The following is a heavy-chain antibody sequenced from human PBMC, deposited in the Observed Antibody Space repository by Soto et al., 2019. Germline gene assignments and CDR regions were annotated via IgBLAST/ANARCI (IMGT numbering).Heavy chain of an antibody. V-gene: IGHV4-34*01. Sequence: SETLSLTCAVYGGSFSGYYWSWIRQPPGKGLEWIGEINHSGSTNYNPSLKSRVTISVDTSKNQFYLKLSSVTAADTAVYYCARSYDSSGYSSEEYLQHWGQGTLVTVSS. CDR3: ARSYDSSGYSSEEYLQH. J-gene: IGHJ1*01. CDR1: GGSFSGYY. CDR2: INHSGST. D-gene: IGHD3-22*01.